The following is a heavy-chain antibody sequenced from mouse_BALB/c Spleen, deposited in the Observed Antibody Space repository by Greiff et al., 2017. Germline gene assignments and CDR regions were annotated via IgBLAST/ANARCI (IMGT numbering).Heavy chain of an antibody. J-gene: IGHJ2*01. D-gene: IGHD3-2*02. CDR1: GYSITSDYA. V-gene: IGHV3-2*02. Sequence: VQLQQSGPGLVKPSQSLSLTCTVTGYSITSDYAWNWIRQFPGNKLEWMGYISYSGSTSYNPSLKSRISITRDTSKNQFFLQLNSVTTEDTATYYCARGEAGYFDYWGQGTTLTVSS. CDR3: ARGEAGYFDY. CDR2: ISYSGST.